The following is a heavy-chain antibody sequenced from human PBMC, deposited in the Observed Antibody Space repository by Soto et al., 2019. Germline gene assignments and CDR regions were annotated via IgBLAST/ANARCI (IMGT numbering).Heavy chain of an antibody. Sequence: PGGSLRLSCPASGFMFGSYWMTWVRHVPGKGLQWVANIKRDGSEKYYVDFVKGRFTISRDNADNSVFLDMNNLRVDDTATYYCARVRATDYEIDYWGQGALVTVSS. CDR3: ARVRATDYEIDY. CDR1: GFMFGSYW. D-gene: IGHD4-17*01. V-gene: IGHV3-7*03. J-gene: IGHJ4*02. CDR2: IKRDGSEK.